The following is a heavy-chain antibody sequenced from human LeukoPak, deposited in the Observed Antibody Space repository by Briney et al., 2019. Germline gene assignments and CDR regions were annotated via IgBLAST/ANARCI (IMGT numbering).Heavy chain of an antibody. CDR3: ASAAAGTSYYYYYMDV. CDR1: GYTFTSYG. CDR2: INPNSGGT. Sequence: ASVKVSCKASGYTFTSYGISWVRQAPGQGLEWMGWINPNSGGTNYAQKFQGRVTMTRDTSISTAYMELSRLRSDDTAVYYCASAAAGTSYYYYYMDVWAKGPRSPSP. D-gene: IGHD6-13*01. J-gene: IGHJ6*03. V-gene: IGHV1-2*02.